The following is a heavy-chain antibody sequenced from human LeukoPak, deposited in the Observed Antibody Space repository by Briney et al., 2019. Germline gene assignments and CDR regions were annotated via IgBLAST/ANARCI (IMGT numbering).Heavy chain of an antibody. CDR3: AREGMVATFDY. J-gene: IGHJ4*02. D-gene: IGHD5-12*01. V-gene: IGHV3-21*01. CDR1: GFTFSSYS. Sequence: GGSLRLSCAASGFTFSSYSMNWVRQAPGKGPEWVSSISSSSSYIYYADSVKGRFTISRDKAKNSLYLQMNSLRAEDTAIYYCAREGMVATFDYWGQGTLVTVSS. CDR2: ISSSSSYI.